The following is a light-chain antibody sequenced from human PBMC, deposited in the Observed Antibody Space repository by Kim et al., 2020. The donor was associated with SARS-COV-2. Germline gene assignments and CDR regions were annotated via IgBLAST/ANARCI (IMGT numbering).Light chain of an antibody. J-gene: IGLJ3*02. V-gene: IGLV3-1*01. CDR1: KLGDTY. CDR3: QSREV. CDR2: QDN. Sequence: SYELTQPPSVSVSPGQTATITCSGDKLGDTYSSWYQQKPGQSPVLLIYQDNKRPSGIPERFSASNSGRTATLTISGTQTTDEADYYCQSREVFGGGTRLT.